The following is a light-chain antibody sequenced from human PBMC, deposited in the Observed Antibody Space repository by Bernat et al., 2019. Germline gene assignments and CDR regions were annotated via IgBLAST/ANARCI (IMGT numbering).Light chain of an antibody. Sequence: QSVLTQPPSASGTPGQRVTISCSGRSSNSGSNSVYWYQQLPGTAPKLLIYSYNQRPSGVPDRFSGSKSGTSASLAISGLRSEDETDYYCAVWDDSLSAWVFGGGTKLTVL. CDR2: SYN. V-gene: IGLV1-47*02. CDR1: SSNSGSNS. J-gene: IGLJ3*02. CDR3: AVWDDSLSAWV.